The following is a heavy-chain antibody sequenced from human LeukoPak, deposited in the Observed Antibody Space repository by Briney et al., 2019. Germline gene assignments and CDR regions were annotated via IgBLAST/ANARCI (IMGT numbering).Heavy chain of an antibody. V-gene: IGHV3-23*01. Sequence: GGSLRLSCAASGFTFTNYGMSWVRQAPGKGLEWVSEISNTGGSTYYGDSVQGRFTISRDNSEDTLYLQMDSLRAEDTAIYYCAKGIDNRGNPFDYWGQGTLVTVST. J-gene: IGHJ4*02. CDR1: GFTFTNYG. CDR3: AKGIDNRGNPFDY. D-gene: IGHD2/OR15-2a*01. CDR2: ISNTGGST.